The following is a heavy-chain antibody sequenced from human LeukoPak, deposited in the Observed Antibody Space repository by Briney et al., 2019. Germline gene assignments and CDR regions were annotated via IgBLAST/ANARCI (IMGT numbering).Heavy chain of an antibody. CDR1: GFTFSDHY. CDR2: ISSSSSYT. D-gene: IGHD1-1*01. J-gene: IGHJ3*02. V-gene: IGHV3-11*06. Sequence: GGSLRLSCAASGFTFSDHYMSWIRQAPGKGLEWVSYISSSSSYTNYADSVKGRFTISRDNAKNSLYLQMNSLRAEDTAVYYCARAPFSGTTSISFGIWGQGTMVTVSS. CDR3: ARAPFSGTTSISFGI.